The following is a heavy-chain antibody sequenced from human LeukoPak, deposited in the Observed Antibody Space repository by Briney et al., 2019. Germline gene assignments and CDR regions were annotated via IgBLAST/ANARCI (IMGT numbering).Heavy chain of an antibody. CDR2: INPNSGGT. D-gene: IGHD2-21*02. CDR1: GYTFTSYD. V-gene: IGHV1-2*02. Sequence: GASVKVSCKASGYTFTSYDINWVRQATGQGLEWMGWINPNSGGTNYAQKFQGRVTMTRDTSISTAYMQLSRLRSDDTAVYYCAAETDPLDYWGQGTLVTVSS. CDR3: AAETDPLDY. J-gene: IGHJ4*02.